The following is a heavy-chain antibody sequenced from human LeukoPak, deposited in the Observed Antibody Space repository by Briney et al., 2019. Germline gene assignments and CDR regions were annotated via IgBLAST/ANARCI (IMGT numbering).Heavy chain of an antibody. CDR1: GFTFSSYW. CDR2: IRYDGSNK. D-gene: IGHD5-18*01. V-gene: IGHV3-30*02. Sequence: GGSLRLSCAASGFTFSSYWMSWVRQAPGKGLEWVAFIRYDGSNKYYADSVKGRFTISRDNSKNTLYLQMNSLRAEDTAVYYCAKDGMAAMVTRQGEDYYYYYMDVWGKGTTVTISS. CDR3: AKDGMAAMVTRQGEDYYYYYMDV. J-gene: IGHJ6*03.